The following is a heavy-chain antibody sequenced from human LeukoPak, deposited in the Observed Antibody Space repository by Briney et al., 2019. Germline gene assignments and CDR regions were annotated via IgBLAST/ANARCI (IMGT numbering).Heavy chain of an antibody. CDR1: GYTFTGYY. V-gene: IGHV1-2*02. CDR3: ARDNMGQAYYYDHPAFDI. D-gene: IGHD3-22*01. J-gene: IGHJ3*02. CDR2: INPNSGGT. Sequence: ASVKVSCKASGYTFTGYYMHWVRQAPGQGLEWMGWINPNSGGTNYAQKFQGRVTMTRDTSISTAYMELSRLRSDDTAVYYCARDNMGQAYYYDHPAFDIWGQGTMVTVSS.